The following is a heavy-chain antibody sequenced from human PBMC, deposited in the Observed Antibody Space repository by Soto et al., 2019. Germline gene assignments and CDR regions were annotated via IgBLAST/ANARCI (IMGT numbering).Heavy chain of an antibody. Sequence: QVQLVQSGAEVKQPGSSVKVSCKASGGTFDNYAITWVRQAPGQGLEWMAGIIPMLDSANYAEKFQDRVTITADESTSTVYMEVSSLRSEDPAVYYCARTYHYDSLGKTYFYYGMDVWGQGTTVTVSS. V-gene: IGHV1-69*12. J-gene: IGHJ6*02. CDR1: GGTFDNYA. CDR3: ARTYHYDSLGKTYFYYGMDV. D-gene: IGHD3-22*01. CDR2: IIPMLDSA.